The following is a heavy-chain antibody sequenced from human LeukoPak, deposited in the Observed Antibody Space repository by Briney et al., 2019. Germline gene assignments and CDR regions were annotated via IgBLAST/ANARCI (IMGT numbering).Heavy chain of an antibody. D-gene: IGHD3-3*01. CDR2: MNPNSGNT. CDR1: GYTFTSYD. V-gene: IGHV1-8*01. J-gene: IGHJ5*02. CDR3: ARGKLITIFGVVITSNWFDP. Sequence: ASVKVSCKASGYTFTSYDINWVRQATGQGLKWMGWMNPNSGNTGYAQKFQGRVTMTRNTSICTAYMELSSLRSEDTAVYYCARGKLITIFGVVITSNWFDPWGQGTLVTVSS.